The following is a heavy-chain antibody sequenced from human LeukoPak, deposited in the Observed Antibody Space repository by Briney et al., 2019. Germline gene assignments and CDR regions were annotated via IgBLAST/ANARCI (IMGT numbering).Heavy chain of an antibody. J-gene: IGHJ4*02. V-gene: IGHV3-21*03. CDR2: ISRSSSYI. CDR1: GFTFSSYS. CDR3: AKDHGSSDWYYFDY. Sequence: GGSLRLSCAGSGFTFSSYSMNWVRQAPGKGLQWVSSISRSSSYIYYADSVKGRFTISRDNSKNTLYLQMNTLRADDTAVYYCAKDHGSSDWYYFDYWGQGTLVTVSS. D-gene: IGHD6-13*01.